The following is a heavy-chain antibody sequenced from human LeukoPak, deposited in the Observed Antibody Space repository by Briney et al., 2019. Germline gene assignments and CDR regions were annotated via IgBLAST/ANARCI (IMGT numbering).Heavy chain of an antibody. CDR3: AEGTTA. Sequence: VGSLRLSCAASGFTFTNHWMSWVRQAPGKGLEWVANINQDGSEKFYVDSVKGRFTISRDNAKNSLSLQMNSLRAEDTAVYYCAEGTTAWGQGTLVTVSS. CDR1: GFTFTNHW. D-gene: IGHD2/OR15-2a*01. V-gene: IGHV3-7*01. CDR2: INQDGSEK. J-gene: IGHJ5*02.